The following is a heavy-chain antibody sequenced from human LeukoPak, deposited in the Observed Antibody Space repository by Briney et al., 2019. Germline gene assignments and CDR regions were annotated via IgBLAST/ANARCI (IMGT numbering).Heavy chain of an antibody. V-gene: IGHV1-69*13. CDR3: AREMGDTAMVNYYYGMDV. D-gene: IGHD5-18*01. J-gene: IGHJ6*02. Sequence: ASVKVSCKASGGTFSSYAISWVRQAPGQGLEWMGGIIPIFGTANYAQKFQGRVTITADESTSTAYMELSSLRSEDTVVYYCAREMGDTAMVNYYYGMDVWGQGTTVTVSS. CDR1: GGTFSSYA. CDR2: IIPIFGTA.